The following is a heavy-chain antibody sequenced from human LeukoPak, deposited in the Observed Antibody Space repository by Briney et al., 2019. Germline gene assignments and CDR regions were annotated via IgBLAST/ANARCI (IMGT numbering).Heavy chain of an antibody. V-gene: IGHV3-7*01. D-gene: IGHD2-15*01. Sequence: GGSLRLSCVASGFSFSDYWMSWVRQAPGKGLEWVANIKEDGTAKFYGDSVKGRFTVSRDNAQNSLFLQMNSLRAEDTAVYYCARDLYCSGGSCYSYYYYMDVWGKGTTVTVSS. CDR1: GFSFSDYW. J-gene: IGHJ6*03. CDR3: ARDLYCSGGSCYSYYYYMDV. CDR2: IKEDGTAK.